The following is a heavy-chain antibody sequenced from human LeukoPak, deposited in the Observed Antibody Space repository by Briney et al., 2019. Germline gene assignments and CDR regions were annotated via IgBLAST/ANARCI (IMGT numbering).Heavy chain of an antibody. CDR1: GFTFSNYW. V-gene: IGHV3-7*01. Sequence: PGGSLRLSCAASGFTFSNYWMSWVRQAPGKGLEWVANIKQDGSDKYYVDSVKGRFTISRDNARNSLYLQMNGLRAEDTAVYYCAREAYGDPFDYWGQGTLVTVSS. CDR2: IKQDGSDK. CDR3: AREAYGDPFDY. J-gene: IGHJ4*02. D-gene: IGHD4-17*01.